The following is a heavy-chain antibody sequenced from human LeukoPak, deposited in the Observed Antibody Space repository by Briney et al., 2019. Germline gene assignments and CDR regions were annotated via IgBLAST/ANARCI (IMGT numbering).Heavy chain of an antibody. CDR3: ARFPPHSRAAAAGTLYHRGAFDI. D-gene: IGHD6-13*01. J-gene: IGHJ3*02. CDR2: INHSGST. CDR1: GGSFSGYY. V-gene: IGHV4-34*01. Sequence: SETLSLTCAVYGGSFSGYYWSWIRQPPGKGLEWIGEINHSGSTNYNPSLKCRVTISVDTSKNQFSLKLSSVTAADTAVYYCARFPPHSRAAAAGTLYHRGAFDIWGQGTMVTVSS.